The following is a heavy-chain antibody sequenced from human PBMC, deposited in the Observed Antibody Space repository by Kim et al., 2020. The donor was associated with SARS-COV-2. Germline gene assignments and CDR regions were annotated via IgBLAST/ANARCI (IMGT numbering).Heavy chain of an antibody. V-gene: IGHV5-51*01. CDR2: IYPGDSDT. CDR1: GYSFTSYW. D-gene: IGHD3-10*01. Sequence: GESLKISCKGSGYSFTSYWIGWVRQMPGKGLEWMGIIYPGDSDTRYSPSFQGQVTISADKSISTAYLQWSSLKASDTAMYYCARCYYGSGSYYMGYYYYGMDVWGQGTTVTVS. CDR3: ARCYYGSGSYYMGYYYYGMDV. J-gene: IGHJ6*02.